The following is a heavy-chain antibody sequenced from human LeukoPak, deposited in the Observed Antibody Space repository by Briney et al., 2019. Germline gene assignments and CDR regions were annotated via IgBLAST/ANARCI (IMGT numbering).Heavy chain of an antibody. CDR1: GFTFSSYS. V-gene: IGHV3-48*01. CDR3: ALIPGLGY. CDR2: ISSSSSTI. Sequence: GGSLRLSCAASGFTFSSYSMNWVRQAPGKGLEWVSYISSSSSTIYYADSVKGRFTISRDNSKNTLYLQMNSLRAEDTAVYYCALIPGLGYWGQGTLVTVSS. D-gene: IGHD7-27*01. J-gene: IGHJ4*02.